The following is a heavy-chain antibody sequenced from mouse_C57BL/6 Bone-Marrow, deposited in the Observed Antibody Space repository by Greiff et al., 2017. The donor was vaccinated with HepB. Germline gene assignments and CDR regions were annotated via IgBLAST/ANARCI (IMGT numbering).Heavy chain of an antibody. CDR1: GFTFSSYG. V-gene: IGHV5-6*01. Sequence: EVQRVESGGDLVKPGGSLKLSCAASGFTFSSYGMSWVRQTPDKRLEWVATISSGGSYTYYPDSVKGRFTISRDNAKNTLYLQMSSLKSEDTAMYYCARQLRFAYWGQGTLVTVSA. CDR2: ISSGGSYT. D-gene: IGHD1-1*01. J-gene: IGHJ3*01. CDR3: ARQLRFAY.